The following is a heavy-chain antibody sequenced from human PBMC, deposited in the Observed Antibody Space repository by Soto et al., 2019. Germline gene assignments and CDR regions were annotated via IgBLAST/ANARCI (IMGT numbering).Heavy chain of an antibody. CDR2: ISAAGDP. J-gene: IGHJ6*02. V-gene: IGHV3-13*05. CDR3: ARTDRDFYGLDV. CDR1: GFTFRNYD. Sequence: EVQLVESGGGLVQPGGSLRLSCEASGFTFRNYDMHWVRQGTGKGLEWVSGISAAGDPDYADSVEGRFTISRENAQNSFFLQMNSLRVGDTAVYYCARTDRDFYGLDVWGHGTTVIASS.